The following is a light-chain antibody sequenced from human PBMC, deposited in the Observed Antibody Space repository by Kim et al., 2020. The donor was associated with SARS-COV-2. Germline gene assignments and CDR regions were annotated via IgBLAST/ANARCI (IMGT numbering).Light chain of an antibody. V-gene: IGLV3-19*01. CDR1: SRRSYY. Sequence: GQTVRITCQGDSRRSYYASWYQQKPGHAPVLVIYGKNNRPSGIPDRFSGSSSGNTASLTITGAQAEDEADYYCNSRDSSGNHLRVVFGGGTQLTVL. J-gene: IGLJ2*01. CDR2: GKN. CDR3: NSRDSSGNHLRVV.